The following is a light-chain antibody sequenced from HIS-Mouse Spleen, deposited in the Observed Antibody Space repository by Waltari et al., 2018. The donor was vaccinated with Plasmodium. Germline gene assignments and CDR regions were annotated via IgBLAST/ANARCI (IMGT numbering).Light chain of an antibody. J-gene: IGLJ3*02. V-gene: IGLV3-10*01. CDR3: YSTDSSGNHRV. CDR2: EDS. CDR1: PLPKKY. Sequence: SYELTQPPSVSVSPGQTARITCSGDPLPKKYAYCYQQKSGQAPVLVIYEDSKRPSGIPERFAGSSSGTMATLTISGAQVEDEADYYCYSTDSSGNHRVFGGGTKLTVL.